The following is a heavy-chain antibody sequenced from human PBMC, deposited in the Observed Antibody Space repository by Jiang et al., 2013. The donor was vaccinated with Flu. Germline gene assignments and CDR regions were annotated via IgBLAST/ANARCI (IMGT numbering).Heavy chain of an antibody. CDR1: GFTFSSYA. Sequence: EVQLLESGGGLVQPGGSLRLSCAASGFTFSSYAMSWVRQAPGKGLEWVSAISGSGGSTYYADSVKGRFTISRDNSKNTLYLQMNSLRAEDTAVYYCAKDFDPTTYYYDSSGYYSANWGQG. CDR2: ISGSGGST. D-gene: IGHD3-22*01. J-gene: IGHJ4*02. V-gene: IGHV3-23*01. CDR3: AKDFDPTTYYYDSSGYYSAN.